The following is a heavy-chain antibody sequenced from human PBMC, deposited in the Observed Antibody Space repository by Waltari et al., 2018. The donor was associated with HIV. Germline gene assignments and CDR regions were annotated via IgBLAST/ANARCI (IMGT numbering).Heavy chain of an antibody. CDR3: ARADYDFWSGSVYYYYGMDV. Sequence: EVQLVESGGGLVQPGGSLRLSCAASGFTFSSYWMSWVRQAPGKGLEWGANIKQEGSEKYYVDAVKGRFTIARDNAKNSLYLQMNSLRAEDTAVYYCARADYDFWSGSVYYYYGMDVWGQGTTVTVSS. V-gene: IGHV3-7*01. CDR1: GFTFSSYW. D-gene: IGHD3-3*01. CDR2: IKQEGSEK. J-gene: IGHJ6*02.